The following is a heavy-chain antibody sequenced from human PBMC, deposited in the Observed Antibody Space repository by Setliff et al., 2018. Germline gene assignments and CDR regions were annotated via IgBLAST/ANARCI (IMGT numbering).Heavy chain of an antibody. V-gene: IGHV5-51*01. J-gene: IGHJ2*01. D-gene: IGHD3-22*01. CDR1: GYNFLDYW. CDR2: IYPDDSDT. CDR3: ARRRRFDSGGPRSPWYFDL. Sequence: GESLKISCKASGYNFLDYWIGWVRQMPGKGLEWMGIIYPDDSDTRYSPSVQGPFTISADKSISTAHLQWSSLKASDTAFYYCARRRRFDSGGPRSPWYFDLLGRGTLVTVSS.